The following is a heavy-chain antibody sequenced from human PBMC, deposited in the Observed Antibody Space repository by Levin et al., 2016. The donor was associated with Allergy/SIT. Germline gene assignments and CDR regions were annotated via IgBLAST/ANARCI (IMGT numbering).Heavy chain of an antibody. CDR2: INSDGSST. CDR3: ARRIQYYYDSSGYYYYYGMDV. Sequence: GSLRLSCAASGFTFSSYWMHWVRQAPGKGLVWVSRINSDGSSTSYADSVKGRFTISRDNAKNTLYLQMNSLRAEDTAVYYCARRIQYYYDSSGYYYYYGMDVWGQGTTVTVSS. V-gene: IGHV3-74*01. J-gene: IGHJ6*02. CDR1: GFTFSSYW. D-gene: IGHD3-22*01.